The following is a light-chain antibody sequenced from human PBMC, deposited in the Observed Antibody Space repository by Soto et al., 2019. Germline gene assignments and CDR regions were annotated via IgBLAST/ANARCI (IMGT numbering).Light chain of an antibody. CDR2: GAA. Sequence: EIVMTQSPATLSVSPGERATLSCRTRQSVSTNLDWYQQKPGQAPRLLIVGAATRATGIPARFSDSGPGTEFTSTSSSVQSEDFAVYYCQQYNNWLLLTFGGGTKVEIK. CDR3: QQYNNWLLLT. CDR1: QSVSTN. V-gene: IGKV3-15*01. J-gene: IGKJ4*01.